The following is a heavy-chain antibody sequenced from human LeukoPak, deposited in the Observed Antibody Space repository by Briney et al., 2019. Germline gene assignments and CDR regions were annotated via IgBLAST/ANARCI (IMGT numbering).Heavy chain of an antibody. CDR3: ARGPNGPNYYMDV. Sequence: GGSLRLSCIDSGFTFSSNWMAWVRQAPGKGLEWVANIKQDESEKYYLDSVKGRFTISRDNTKNSLYLQMNSLRAEDTAVYYCARGPNGPNYYMDVWGKGTTVTISS. D-gene: IGHD2-8*01. J-gene: IGHJ6*03. CDR1: GFTFSSNW. V-gene: IGHV3-7*01. CDR2: IKQDESEK.